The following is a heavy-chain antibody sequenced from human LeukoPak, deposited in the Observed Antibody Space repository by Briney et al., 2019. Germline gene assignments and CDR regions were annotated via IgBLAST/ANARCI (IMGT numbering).Heavy chain of an antibody. CDR1: GGSISTYY. J-gene: IGHJ4*02. CDR2: IYHSGIT. V-gene: IGHV4-59*01. Sequence: SGTLSLTCTVSGGSISTYYWSWIRQPPGEGLEWIGFIYHSGITNYNPSLKSRVTISVDTSKNQFSLNLSSVTAADTAVYYCARDERSDTSGWHLGYWGQGTLVTVSS. CDR3: ARDERSDTSGWHLGY. D-gene: IGHD6-19*01.